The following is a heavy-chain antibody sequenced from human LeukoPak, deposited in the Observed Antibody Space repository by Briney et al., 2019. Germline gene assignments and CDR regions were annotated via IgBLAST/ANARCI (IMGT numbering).Heavy chain of an antibody. CDR3: ARSEWLVMSGTQSPYYYYYMDV. J-gene: IGHJ6*03. CDR2: IIPIFGTA. D-gene: IGHD6-19*01. V-gene: IGHV1-69*06. Sequence: GSSVKVSCMASGGTFSSYAISWGRQAPGQGLEWMGGIIPIFGTANYAQKFQGRVTITADKSTSTAYMELSSLRSEDTAVYYCARSEWLVMSGTQSPYYYYYMDVWGKGTTVTVSS. CDR1: GGTFSSYA.